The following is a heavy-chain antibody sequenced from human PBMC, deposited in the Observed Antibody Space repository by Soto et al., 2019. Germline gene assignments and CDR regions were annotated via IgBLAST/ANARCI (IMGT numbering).Heavy chain of an antibody. Sequence: EVQLLESGGGLVQPGGSLRLSCAASGFTFSSYAMSWVRQAPGKGLXXXXAIXGSGGSTYYADSVKGRFTISRDNSKNTLYLQMNSLRAEDTAVYYCAKWGSGWYGLDYFDYWGQGTLVTVSS. CDR1: GFTFSSYA. J-gene: IGHJ4*02. D-gene: IGHD6-19*01. V-gene: IGHV3-23*01. CDR2: IXGSGGST. CDR3: AKWGSGWYGLDYFDY.